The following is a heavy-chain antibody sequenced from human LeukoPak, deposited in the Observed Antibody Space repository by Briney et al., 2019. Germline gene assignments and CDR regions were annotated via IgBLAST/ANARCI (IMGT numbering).Heavy chain of an antibody. CDR2: ISGSGGST. Sequence: GGSLRLSCAASGFTFGSYAMSWVRQAPGKGLEWVSAISGSGGSTYYADSVKGRFTISRDNSKNTLYLQMNSLRAEDTAVYYCAKGYCSSTSCYPYYFDYWGQGTLVTVSS. CDR1: GFTFGSYA. V-gene: IGHV3-23*01. J-gene: IGHJ4*02. CDR3: AKGYCSSTSCYPYYFDY. D-gene: IGHD2-2*01.